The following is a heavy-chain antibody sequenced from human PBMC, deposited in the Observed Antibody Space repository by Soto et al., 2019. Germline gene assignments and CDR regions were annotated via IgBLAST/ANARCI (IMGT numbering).Heavy chain of an antibody. Sequence: EVQLLESGGGLVQPGGSLRLSCAASGFTFSSYAMSWVRQAPGKGLEWVSAISGSGGSTYYADSVKGRFTISRDNSNNTLYRQRGRLRAEDTAVSYCVLWPPCCFGYWGQGTLVTVSS. D-gene: IGHD3-10*01. CDR1: GFTFSSYA. V-gene: IGHV3-23*01. CDR2: ISGSGGST. J-gene: IGHJ4*02. CDR3: VLWPPCCFGY.